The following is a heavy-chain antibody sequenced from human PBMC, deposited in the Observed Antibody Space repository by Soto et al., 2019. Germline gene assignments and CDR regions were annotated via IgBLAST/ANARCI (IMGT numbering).Heavy chain of an antibody. J-gene: IGHJ4*02. CDR3: ARYQCSSSSCYTFFFDY. Sequence: ASVKVSCTASGYTFISYGISWVRQAPGQGLEWMGWISAYNGDTNYAQKLQGRVTMTTDTSTSTAYMELRSLRSDDTAVYYCARYQCSSSSCYTFFFDYWGQGTLVTVS. CDR2: ISAYNGDT. CDR1: GYTFISYG. D-gene: IGHD2-2*02. V-gene: IGHV1-18*04.